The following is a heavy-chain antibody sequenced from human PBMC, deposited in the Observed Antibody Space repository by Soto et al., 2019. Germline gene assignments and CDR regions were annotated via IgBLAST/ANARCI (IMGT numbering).Heavy chain of an antibody. CDR1: GFTFSTYA. D-gene: IGHD1-1*01. Sequence: EVQLLESGGGLVQPGGSLRLSCAASGFTFSTYAMSWVRQAPGKGLEWVSIISGIGGTTYYADSVKGRFTISRDNSKNPLYLQMNSLRAEDTAIYYCAKKSVTTTGSNWFDPWGQGTLVTVSS. CDR2: ISGIGGTT. CDR3: AKKSVTTTGSNWFDP. J-gene: IGHJ5*02. V-gene: IGHV3-23*01.